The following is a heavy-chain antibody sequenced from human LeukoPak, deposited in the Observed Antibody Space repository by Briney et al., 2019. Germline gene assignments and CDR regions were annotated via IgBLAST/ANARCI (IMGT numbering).Heavy chain of an antibody. CDR2: IFYKGNT. J-gene: IGHJ4*02. CDR3: ARAGKVGATTAFDY. Sequence: PSETLSLTCSVSGYDSISTYYWNWIRQPPGKGLEWIGQIFYKGNTNYNPSLESRVTMSVDTSKKQISLKLSSVTAADTAVYYCARAGKVGATTAFDYWGQGTLVTVSS. D-gene: IGHD1-26*01. CDR1: GYDSISTYY. V-gene: IGHV4-59*12.